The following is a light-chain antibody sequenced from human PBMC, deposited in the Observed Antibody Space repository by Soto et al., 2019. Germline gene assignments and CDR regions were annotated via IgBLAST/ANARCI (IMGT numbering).Light chain of an antibody. CDR2: AAS. CDR3: QQLNSFPIT. Sequence: DIQLTQAPSFLSPSAGDRISITCRASQAISSYLAWYQQKPGRAHKXLIYAASTLQSGVPSRFSGSGSGTEFTLTITSLQPEDGETYYCQQLNSFPITFGQGTRLEIK. V-gene: IGKV1-9*01. CDR1: QAISSY. J-gene: IGKJ5*01.